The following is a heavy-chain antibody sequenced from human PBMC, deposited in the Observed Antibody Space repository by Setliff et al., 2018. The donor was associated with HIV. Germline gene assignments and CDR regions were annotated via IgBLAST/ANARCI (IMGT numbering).Heavy chain of an antibody. Sequence: GESLKISCKGSGYGFSSHWIAWVRQKPGKGLEWMGIIYPGDSDTRYSPSFQGQVTISADQSISTAYLQWNSLKASDTAMYYCARQPTDTSGYNNWFDSWGQGILVTVSS. V-gene: IGHV5-51*01. CDR2: IYPGDSDT. CDR3: ARQPTDTSGYNNWFDS. J-gene: IGHJ5*01. CDR1: GYGFSSHW. D-gene: IGHD3-3*01.